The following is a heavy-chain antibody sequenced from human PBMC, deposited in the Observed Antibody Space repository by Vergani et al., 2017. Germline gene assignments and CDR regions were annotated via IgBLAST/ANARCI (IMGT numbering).Heavy chain of an antibody. J-gene: IGHJ6*02. Sequence: QVQLVQSGAEVKKPGASVKVSCKASGYTFTSYYMHWVRQAPGQGLEGMGIINPSGGRTSYAQKFQGRVTMTRDTSTSTVYMELSSLRSEDTALYYCATVAAGTVTGPYYYYGMDVWGQGTTVTVSS. CDR1: GYTFTSYY. CDR3: ATVAAGTVTGPYYYYGMDV. D-gene: IGHD4-17*01. V-gene: IGHV1-46*01. CDR2: INPSGGRT.